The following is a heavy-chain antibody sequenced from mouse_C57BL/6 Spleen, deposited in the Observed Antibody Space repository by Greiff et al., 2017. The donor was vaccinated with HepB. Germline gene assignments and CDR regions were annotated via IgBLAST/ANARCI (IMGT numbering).Heavy chain of an antibody. CDR1: GYAFTNYL. V-gene: IGHV1-54*01. CDR2: INPGSGGT. Sequence: QVQLQQSGAELVRPGTSVKVSCKASGYAFTNYLIEWVKQRPGQGLEWIGVINPGSGGTNYNEKFKGKATLTADKSSSTAYMQLSSLTSEDSAVYVCAREGYSNYDVYYAMDYWGQGTSVTVSS. J-gene: IGHJ4*01. CDR3: AREGYSNYDVYYAMDY. D-gene: IGHD2-5*01.